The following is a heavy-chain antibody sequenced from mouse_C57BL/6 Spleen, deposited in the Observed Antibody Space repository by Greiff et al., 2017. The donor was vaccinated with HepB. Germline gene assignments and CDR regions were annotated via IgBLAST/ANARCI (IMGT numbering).Heavy chain of an antibody. J-gene: IGHJ1*03. Sequence: EVNVVESGGGLVKPGGSLKLSCAASGFTFSDYGMHWVRQAPEKGLEWVAYISSGSSTIYYADTVKGRFTISRDNAKNTLFLQMTSLRSEDTAMYYCARPYYSNYRYFDVWGTGTTVTVSS. CDR1: GFTFSDYG. CDR3: ARPYYSNYRYFDV. D-gene: IGHD2-5*01. V-gene: IGHV5-17*01. CDR2: ISSGSSTI.